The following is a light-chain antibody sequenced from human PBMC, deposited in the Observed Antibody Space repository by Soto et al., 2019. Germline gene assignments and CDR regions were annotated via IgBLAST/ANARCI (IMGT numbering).Light chain of an antibody. CDR3: QQYNNWPPAFT. Sequence: EVVLTQSPGTLSLSPGERATFSCRASHSLPSNFLAWYQQKPGQAPRLLIYGASTRATGIPARFSGSGSGTEFTLTISSLQSEDFAVYYCQQYNNWPPAFTFGPGTKVDI. V-gene: IGKV3D-15*01. CDR1: HSLPSN. CDR2: GAS. J-gene: IGKJ3*01.